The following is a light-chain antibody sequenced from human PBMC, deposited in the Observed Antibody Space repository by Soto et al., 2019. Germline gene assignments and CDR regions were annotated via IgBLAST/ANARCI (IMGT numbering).Light chain of an antibody. V-gene: IGLV8-61*01. CDR3: SSYTSSSALDV. Sequence: QTVVSQEPSFSVSPGETVTLTCGLTSASVLTSYYPSWYQQTPGQAPRTLIYSTNIRSSGVPDRFSGSILGNKAALTITGAQAEDEADYYCSSYTSSSALDVFGTGTKLTVL. J-gene: IGLJ1*01. CDR1: SASVLTSYY. CDR2: STN.